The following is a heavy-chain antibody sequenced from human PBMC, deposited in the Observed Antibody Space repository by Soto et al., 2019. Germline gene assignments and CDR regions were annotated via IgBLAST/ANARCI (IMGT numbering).Heavy chain of an antibody. CDR1: GFTFNNYA. D-gene: IGHD3-10*01. V-gene: IGHV3-23*01. Sequence: GGSLRLSCEASGFTFNNYAMSWVRQAPGKGLEWVSAISGNGISTYYADSVRGRFTISRDNSENTLFLQMNRLRADDTAVYYCTRDAISMVRGTGNWFDPWGQGTLVTVSS. J-gene: IGHJ5*02. CDR2: ISGNGIST. CDR3: TRDAISMVRGTGNWFDP.